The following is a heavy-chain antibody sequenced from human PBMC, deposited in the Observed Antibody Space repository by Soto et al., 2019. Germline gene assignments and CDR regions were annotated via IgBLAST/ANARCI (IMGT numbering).Heavy chain of an antibody. Sequence: QVQLVESGGGVVQPGRSLRLSCAASGFTFSSYAMHWVRQAPGKGLEWVAVISYDGSNKYYADSVKGRFTISRDNPKNTSYRQMNSLTAENTAVYYCARRAYSDGGTCYEIDNWGQGTLVTVSS. J-gene: IGHJ4*02. CDR2: ISYDGSNK. CDR3: ARRAYSDGGTCYEIDN. D-gene: IGHD5-18*01. V-gene: IGHV3-30-3*01. CDR1: GFTFSSYA.